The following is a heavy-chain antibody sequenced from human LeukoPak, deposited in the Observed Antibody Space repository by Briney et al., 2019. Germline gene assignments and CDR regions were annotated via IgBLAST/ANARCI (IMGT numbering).Heavy chain of an antibody. CDR1: GGTFSSYA. J-gene: IGHJ5*02. Sequence: SVKVSCKXSGGTFSSYAISWVRQAPRQGLEWMGRIIPIFGTANYAQKFQGRVTITTDESTSTAYMELSSLRSEDTAVYYCARGRRRFDGSGSYDGWFDPWGQGTLVTVSS. V-gene: IGHV1-69*05. CDR2: IIPIFGTA. CDR3: ARGRRRFDGSGSYDGWFDP. D-gene: IGHD3-10*01.